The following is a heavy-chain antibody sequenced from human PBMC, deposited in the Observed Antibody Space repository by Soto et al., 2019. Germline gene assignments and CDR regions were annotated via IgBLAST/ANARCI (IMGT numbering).Heavy chain of an antibody. CDR2: MNPNSGNT. V-gene: IGHV1-8*02. Sequence: QVQLVQSGAEVKKPGASVKVSCKASGYTFTSYDINWVRQATGQGLEWMGWMNPNSGNTGYAQKFQGRVTMTSNTSTSRVYMDVSSLRSEDRAVYYWARRYGDDYYYYGRDVWGQGTTVTVCS. J-gene: IGHJ6*02. D-gene: IGHD4-17*01. CDR3: ARRYGDDYYYYGRDV. CDR1: GYTFTSYD.